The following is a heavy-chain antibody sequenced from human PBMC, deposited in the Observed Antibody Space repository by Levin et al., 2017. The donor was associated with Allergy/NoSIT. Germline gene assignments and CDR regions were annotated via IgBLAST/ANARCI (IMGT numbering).Heavy chain of an antibody. J-gene: IGHJ3*02. V-gene: IGHV4-34*01. CDR2: INHSGST. CDR3: AREGSTSSNTSAAFDI. CDR1: GGSFSGYY. D-gene: IGHD2-2*01. Sequence: SCAVYGGSFSGYYWSWIRQPPGKGLEWIGEINHSGSTNYNPSLKSRVTISVDTSKNQFSLKLSSVTAADTAVYYCAREGSTSSNTSAAFDIWGQGTMVTVSS.